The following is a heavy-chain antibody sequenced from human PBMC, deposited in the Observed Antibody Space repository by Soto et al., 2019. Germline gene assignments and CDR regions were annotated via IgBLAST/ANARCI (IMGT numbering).Heavy chain of an antibody. J-gene: IGHJ6*02. CDR1: GGSFSGYY. Sequence: SETLSLTCAVYGGSFSGYYWSWIRQPPGKGLEWIGEINHSGSTNYNPSLKSRVTISVDTSKNQFSLKLSSVTAADTAVYYCARDPRRYYDSSGYKTYYYYGMDVWGQGTTVTVSS. V-gene: IGHV4-34*01. D-gene: IGHD3-22*01. CDR3: ARDPRRYYDSSGYKTYYYYGMDV. CDR2: INHSGST.